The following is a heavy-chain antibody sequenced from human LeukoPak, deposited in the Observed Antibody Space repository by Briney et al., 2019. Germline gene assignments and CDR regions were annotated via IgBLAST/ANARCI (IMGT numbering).Heavy chain of an antibody. CDR1: GGSLSGYY. V-gene: IGHV4-34*01. Sequence: SETLSLTCAVYGGSLSGYYWSWIRQPPGKGLEWIGEINHSGSTNYNPSLKSRVTISVDTSKNQFSLKLSSVTAADTAVYYCARGKNGIAAAGTRYYFDYWGQGTLVTVSS. J-gene: IGHJ4*02. CDR2: INHSGST. D-gene: IGHD6-13*01. CDR3: ARGKNGIAAAGTRYYFDY.